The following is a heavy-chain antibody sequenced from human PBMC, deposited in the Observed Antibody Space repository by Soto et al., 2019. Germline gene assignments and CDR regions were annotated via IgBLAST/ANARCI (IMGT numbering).Heavy chain of an antibody. CDR2: LYDVDGT. CDR3: ASWVLQEHAYDI. D-gene: IGHD1-1*01. J-gene: IGHJ3*02. CDR1: GLTVSGKKY. V-gene: IGHV3-53*01. Sequence: DVQLVESGGGLIQPGGSLRLSCAAFGLTVSGKKYMAWVRQAPGKGLEWVSGLYDVDGTYYADSVKGRFTISRDSSKNLVYLQMNSLRPDDTAVYYCASWVLQEHAYDIWGLGTTVTVSS.